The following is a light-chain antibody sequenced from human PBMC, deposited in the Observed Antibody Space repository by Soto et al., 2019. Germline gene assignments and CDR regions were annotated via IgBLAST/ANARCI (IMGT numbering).Light chain of an antibody. V-gene: IGKV1-39*01. J-gene: IGKJ4*01. CDR2: AAS. CDR1: QSISSY. Sequence: DIQMTQSPSSLSASVGDRVTITCRASQSISSYLNWYQQKPGKVPKLLIYAASSLQSGVPSRFSGSGSGTDLTLTISSLQPEDFATYYCQQSYSTPLTFGGGTKVEIK. CDR3: QQSYSTPLT.